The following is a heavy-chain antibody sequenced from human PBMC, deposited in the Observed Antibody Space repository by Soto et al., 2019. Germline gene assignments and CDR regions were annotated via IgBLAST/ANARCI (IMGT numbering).Heavy chain of an antibody. D-gene: IGHD3-9*01. J-gene: IGHJ4*02. V-gene: IGHV4-39*01. CDR1: GDSINRDKYY. Sequence: SETLSLTCSVSGDSINRDKYYWGWVRQPPGKGLEWIGSIYYRGNTYYNPPLQTRVTISLDKSKSQFSLKLNSVTAADSAVYFCARLEGLATISYYFDFWGQGALVTVSS. CDR3: ARLEGLATISYYFDF. CDR2: IYYRGNT.